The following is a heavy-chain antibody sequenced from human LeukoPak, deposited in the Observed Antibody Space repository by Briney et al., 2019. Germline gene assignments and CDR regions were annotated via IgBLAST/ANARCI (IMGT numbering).Heavy chain of an antibody. CDR3: AREDSGYDLLFDY. D-gene: IGHD5-12*01. CDR2: MWDDGTNE. J-gene: IGHJ4*02. Sequence: GGSLRLSCTASGFNFGIYGMHWVRQAPGKGLEWVAVMWDDGTNEYYVESVKGRFTISRDNGKRTLYLQMNSLRAEDTAVYYCAREDSGYDLLFDYWGQGTLVTVSS. V-gene: IGHV3-33*01. CDR1: GFNFGIYG.